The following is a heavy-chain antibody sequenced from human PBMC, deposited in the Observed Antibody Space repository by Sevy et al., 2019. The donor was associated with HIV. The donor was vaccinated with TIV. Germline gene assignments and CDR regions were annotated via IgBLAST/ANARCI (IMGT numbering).Heavy chain of an antibody. D-gene: IGHD6-13*01. V-gene: IGHV3-11*01. CDR2: IRSSGSTI. CDR1: GFTFSDYY. Sequence: GGSLRLSCAASGFTFSDYYMSWIRQAPGKGLEWVSYIRSSGSTIYYADSVKGRFTISRDNAKNSLYLQMNSLRAEETAVYYCASPIAAAGTDYFDYWGQGTLVTVSS. J-gene: IGHJ4*02. CDR3: ASPIAAAGTDYFDY.